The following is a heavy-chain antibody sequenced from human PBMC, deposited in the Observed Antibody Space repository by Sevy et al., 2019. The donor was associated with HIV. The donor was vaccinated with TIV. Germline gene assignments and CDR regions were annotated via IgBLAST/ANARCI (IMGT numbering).Heavy chain of an antibody. CDR2: VYYTGGT. V-gene: IGHV4-59*08. CDR1: GGSINSDH. CDR3: ARRNDFDI. Sequence: SESLSLTCTVSGGSINSDHWNWIRQPPGKGLEWIGYVYYTGGTNYNPSLKNRVTISVDRTKNQFSLKLTSVAAADTAVYYCARRNDFDIWGQGTMVTVSS. J-gene: IGHJ3*02.